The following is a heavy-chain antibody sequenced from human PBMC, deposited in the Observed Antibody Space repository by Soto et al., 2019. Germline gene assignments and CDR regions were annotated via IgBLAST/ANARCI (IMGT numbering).Heavy chain of an antibody. CDR3: AREVYCSGGSCQKYYFDY. V-gene: IGHV1-69*13. J-gene: IGHJ4*02. CDR2: IIPIFGTA. CDR1: GGTFSSYA. Sequence: SVKVSCKASGGTFSSYAISWVRQAPGQGLEWMGGIIPIFGTANYAQKFQGRVTITADESTSTAYMELSSLRSEDTAVYYCAREVYCSGGSCQKYYFDYWGQGALVTVSS. D-gene: IGHD2-15*01.